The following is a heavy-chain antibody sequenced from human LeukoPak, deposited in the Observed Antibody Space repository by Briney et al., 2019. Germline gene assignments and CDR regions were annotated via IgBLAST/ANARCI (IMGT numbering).Heavy chain of an antibody. D-gene: IGHD2-2*02. V-gene: IGHV4-4*07. CDR1: GGSISSYY. CDR2: IYTSGST. J-gene: IGHJ5*02. CDR3: ARDGVCSSTSCYRIPLGWFDP. Sequence: PSETLSLTCTVSGGSISSYYWSWIRQPAGKGLEWIGRIYTSGSTNYNPSLKGRVTMSVDTSKNQFSLKLSSVTAADTAVYYCARDGVCSSTSCYRIPLGWFDPWGQGTLVTVSS.